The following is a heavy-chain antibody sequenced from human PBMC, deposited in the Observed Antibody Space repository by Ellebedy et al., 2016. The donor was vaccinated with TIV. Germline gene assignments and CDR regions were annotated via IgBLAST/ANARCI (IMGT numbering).Heavy chain of an antibody. Sequence: GESLKISXAASGFTFSTYSMNWVRQAPGKGLEWVSAISGTGGSTYYADSVKGRFTISRDNSKNTLFLQMNSLRAEDTAVYYCAKRISSGWSYYFDYWGQGTLVTVSS. J-gene: IGHJ4*02. CDR3: AKRISSGWSYYFDY. D-gene: IGHD6-19*01. CDR2: ISGTGGST. CDR1: GFTFSTYS. V-gene: IGHV3-23*01.